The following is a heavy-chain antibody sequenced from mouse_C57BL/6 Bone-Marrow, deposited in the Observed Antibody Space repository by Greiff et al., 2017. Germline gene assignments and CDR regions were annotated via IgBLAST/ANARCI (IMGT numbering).Heavy chain of an antibody. V-gene: IGHV1-81*01. D-gene: IGHD1-1*01. CDR1: GYTFTSYG. CDR3: ARHHYGSSYRGSYYAMDY. Sequence: QVQLQQSGAELARPGASVKLSCKASGYTFTSYGISWVKQRTGQGLEWIGEIYPRSGNTYYNEKFKGKATLTADKSSSTAYMELRSLTSEDSAVYFCARHHYGSSYRGSYYAMDYWGQGTSVTVSS. J-gene: IGHJ4*01. CDR2: IYPRSGNT.